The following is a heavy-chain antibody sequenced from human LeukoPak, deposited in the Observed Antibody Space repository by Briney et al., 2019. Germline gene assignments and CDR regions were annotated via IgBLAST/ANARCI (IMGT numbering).Heavy chain of an antibody. Sequence: GESLKISCKGSGYSFTSYWIGWVRQMPGKGLEWMGIIYPGDSDTRYSPSFQGQVTISADKSISTAYLQWSSLKASDTAMYYCARLWAAAFGVVIIIDYFDYWGQGTLVTVSS. J-gene: IGHJ4*02. CDR1: GYSFTSYW. D-gene: IGHD3-3*01. CDR3: ARLWAAAFGVVIIIDYFDY. V-gene: IGHV5-51*01. CDR2: IYPGDSDT.